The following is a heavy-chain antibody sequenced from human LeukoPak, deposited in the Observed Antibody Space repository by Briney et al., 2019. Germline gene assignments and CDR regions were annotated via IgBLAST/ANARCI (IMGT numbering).Heavy chain of an antibody. V-gene: IGHV3-23*01. CDR1: GFTLSSYE. CDR2: IDYSGGST. Sequence: GGSLRLSCTASGFTLSSYERSWIRQAPGKGLEWVSSIDYSGGSTHYADSVLGRFTISRDNAKNSLYLQMNSLRAEDTAVYYCARLREITFGGVIGIDYWGQGPLVTVSS. J-gene: IGHJ4*02. D-gene: IGHD3-16*02. CDR3: ARLREITFGGVIGIDY.